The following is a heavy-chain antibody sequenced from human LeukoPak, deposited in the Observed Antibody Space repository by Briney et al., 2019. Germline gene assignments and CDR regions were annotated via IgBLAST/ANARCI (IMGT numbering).Heavy chain of an antibody. CDR3: AKRDYGDYYFDY. Sequence: GGSLRLSCAASGFTFSSYAMSWVRQAPGKGLEWVSAISGSGGSTYYADSVRGRFTISRDNSKNTLYLQMNSLRAEDTAVYCCAKRDYGDYYFDYWGQGTLVTVSS. J-gene: IGHJ4*02. V-gene: IGHV3-23*01. CDR1: GFTFSSYA. CDR2: ISGSGGST. D-gene: IGHD4-17*01.